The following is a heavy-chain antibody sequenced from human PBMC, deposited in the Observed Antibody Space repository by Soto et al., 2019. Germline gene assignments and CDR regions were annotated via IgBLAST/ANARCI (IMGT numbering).Heavy chain of an antibody. CDR2: IYWDDDK. Sequence: SGPTLVNPTHTLTLTCTFSEFSLSTSRVGLGWTRQPPGKALEWLALIYWDDDKRYSPSLKSRLTITKDTSKNQVVLTMTNMDPVDTATYYCAHLPYYYGSGFREGRMDVWSQGTTVRVS. J-gene: IGHJ6*02. CDR3: AHLPYYYGSGFREGRMDV. CDR1: EFSLSTSRVG. D-gene: IGHD3-10*01. V-gene: IGHV2-5*02.